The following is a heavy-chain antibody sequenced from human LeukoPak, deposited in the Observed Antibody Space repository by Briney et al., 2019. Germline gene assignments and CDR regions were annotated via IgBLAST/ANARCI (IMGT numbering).Heavy chain of an antibody. J-gene: IGHJ4*02. CDR3: ARTTEYYDSSGYLI. V-gene: IGHV4-34*01. CDR2: TNHSGST. CDR1: GGSFSGYY. D-gene: IGHD3-22*01. Sequence: PSETLSLTCAVYGGSFSGYYWSWIRQPPGKGLEWIGETNHSGSTNYNPSLKSRVTISVDTSKNQFSLKLSSVTAADTAVYYCARTTEYYDSSGYLIWGQGTLVTVSS.